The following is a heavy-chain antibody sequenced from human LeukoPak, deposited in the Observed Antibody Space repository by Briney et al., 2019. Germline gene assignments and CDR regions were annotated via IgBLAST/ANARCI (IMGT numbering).Heavy chain of an antibody. V-gene: IGHV1-46*01. CDR2: INPSGGST. D-gene: IGHD6-19*01. Sequence: ASVKVSCKASGYTFTSYYMHWVRQAPGQGLEWMGIINPSGGSTSYAQKFQGRVTMTRDTSISTAYMELSRLRSDDTAVYYCARDGGGWYNWFDPWGQGTLVTVSS. J-gene: IGHJ5*02. CDR3: ARDGGGWYNWFDP. CDR1: GYTFTSYY.